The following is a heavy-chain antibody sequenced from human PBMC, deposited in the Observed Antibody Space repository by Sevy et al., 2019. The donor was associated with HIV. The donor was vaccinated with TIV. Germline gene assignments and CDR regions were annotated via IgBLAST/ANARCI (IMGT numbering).Heavy chain of an antibody. CDR1: GFTFNTFG. J-gene: IGHJ6*02. V-gene: IGHV3-30*02. Sequence: GESLKISCAASGFTFNTFGMHWVRQVPGKGLEWVAEIWYDGSNKYYEESVKGRFTISRDNSKNTLFLQMNSLRADDTAVYYCAKEGHYYYDSSGYYGMDVWGQGTTVTVSS. CDR2: IWYDGSNK. CDR3: AKEGHYYYDSSGYYGMDV. D-gene: IGHD3-22*01.